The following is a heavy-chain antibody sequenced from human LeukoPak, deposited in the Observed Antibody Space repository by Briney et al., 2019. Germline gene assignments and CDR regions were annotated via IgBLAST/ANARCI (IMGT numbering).Heavy chain of an antibody. J-gene: IGHJ5*02. D-gene: IGHD6-13*01. Sequence: SETLSLTCAVYGGSFSGYYWSWIRQPPGKGLEWIGEINHSGSTNYNPSLKSRVTISVDTSKNQFSLKLSSVTAADTAVYYCARSAGHSRSWYRGWFDPWGQGTLVTVSS. V-gene: IGHV4-34*01. CDR2: INHSGST. CDR1: GGSFSGYY. CDR3: ARSAGHSRSWYRGWFDP.